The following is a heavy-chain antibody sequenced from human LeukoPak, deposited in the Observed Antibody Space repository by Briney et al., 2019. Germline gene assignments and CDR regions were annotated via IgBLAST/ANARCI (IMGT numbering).Heavy chain of an antibody. V-gene: IGHV4-34*01. CDR2: INHSGST. D-gene: IGHD2-15*01. CDR1: GGSFSGYY. Sequence: SETLSLTCAVYGGSFSGYYWSWIRQPPGKGLEWIGEINHSGSTNYNPSLKSRVTISVDTSKNQSSLKLSSVTAADTAVYYCARLWSTDCSAGTCPHQPNYWGQGTLVTVSS. J-gene: IGHJ4*02. CDR3: ARLWSTDCSAGTCPHQPNY.